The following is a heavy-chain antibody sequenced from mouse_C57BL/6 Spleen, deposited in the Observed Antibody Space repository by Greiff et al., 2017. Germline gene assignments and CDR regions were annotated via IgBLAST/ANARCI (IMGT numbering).Heavy chain of an antibody. J-gene: IGHJ3*01. Sequence: EVQLQQSGPELVKPGASVKISCQASGYTFTDYYMNWVKQSHGKSLEWIGDINPNNGGTSYNQKFKGKATLTVDKSSSTAYMELRSLTSEDSAVYYCARSYSNPFAYWGQGTLVTVSA. CDR2: INPNNGGT. CDR3: ARSYSNPFAY. D-gene: IGHD2-5*01. V-gene: IGHV1-26*01. CDR1: GYTFTDYY.